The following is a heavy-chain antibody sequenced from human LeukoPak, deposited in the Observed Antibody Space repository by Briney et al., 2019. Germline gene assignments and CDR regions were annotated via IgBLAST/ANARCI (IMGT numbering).Heavy chain of an antibody. Sequence: PGGSLRLSCVASGVTLSNYAMSWARQAPGKGREWVSGISSSGSGGNTYYADCVKGRFTISTDSSTNTLFLHMNTLRAEDTAIYYCAKDRTVGASYWYFDLWGRGTLVTVSS. D-gene: IGHD1-26*01. J-gene: IGHJ2*01. CDR2: ISSSGSGGNT. CDR1: GVTLSNYA. CDR3: AKDRTVGASYWYFDL. V-gene: IGHV3-23*01.